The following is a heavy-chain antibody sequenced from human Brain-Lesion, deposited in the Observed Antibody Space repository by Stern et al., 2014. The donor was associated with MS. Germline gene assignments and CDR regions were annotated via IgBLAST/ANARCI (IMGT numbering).Heavy chain of an antibody. CDR1: GLTLSSYW. J-gene: IGHJ4*02. Sequence: EVQLVPSGGGLVQPGGSLRLSCAASGLTLSSYWMSWVRQAPGKGLEWVANIKQDGSEKYYVDSVKGRFTISRDNAKNSLFLQMNSLRAEDTAVYYCAADTRAMTVFYWGQGTLVTVSS. V-gene: IGHV3-7*01. D-gene: IGHD2-21*02. CDR3: AADTRAMTVFY. CDR2: IKQDGSEK.